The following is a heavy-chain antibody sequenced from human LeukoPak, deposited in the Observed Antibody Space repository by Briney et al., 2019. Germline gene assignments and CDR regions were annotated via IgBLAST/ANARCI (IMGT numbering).Heavy chain of an antibody. CDR3: AVGPNVVVPAAISGYYYYMDV. V-gene: IGHV1-69*05. J-gene: IGHJ6*03. Sequence: SVKVSCKASGGTFSSYAISWVRQAPGQGLEWMGGIIPIFGTANYAQKFQGRVTITTDESTSTAYMELSSLRSEDTAVYYCAVGPNVVVPAAISGYYYYMDVWGKGTTVTVSS. CDR2: IIPIFGTA. D-gene: IGHD2-2*01. CDR1: GGTFSSYA.